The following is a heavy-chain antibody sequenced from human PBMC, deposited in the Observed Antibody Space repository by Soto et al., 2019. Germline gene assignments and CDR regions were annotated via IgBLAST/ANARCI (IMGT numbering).Heavy chain of an antibody. J-gene: IGHJ4*02. D-gene: IGHD6-13*01. CDR1: GYTFTSYD. CDR3: ARVVSLQQLVYFDY. Sequence: ASVKVSCKASGYTFTSYDINWVRQATGQGLEWVGWMNPNSGNTGYAQKFQGRVTMTRNTSISTAYMELSSLRSEDTAVYYCARVVSLQQLVYFDYWGQGTLVTVSS. V-gene: IGHV1-8*01. CDR2: MNPNSGNT.